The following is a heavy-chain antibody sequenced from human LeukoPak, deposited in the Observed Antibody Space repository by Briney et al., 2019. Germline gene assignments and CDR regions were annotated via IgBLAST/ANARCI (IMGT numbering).Heavy chain of an antibody. Sequence: GGSLRLSCAASGFTFSSYAMSWVRQAPGKGLEWVSAISGSGGSTYYADSVKGRFTISRDNPKSMLYLQMNSLRAEDTAIYYCASVITMVRGIIIPFLDYWGQGTLVTVSS. CDR3: ASVITMVRGIIIPFLDY. CDR2: ISGSGGST. J-gene: IGHJ4*02. D-gene: IGHD3-10*01. V-gene: IGHV3-23*01. CDR1: GFTFSSYA.